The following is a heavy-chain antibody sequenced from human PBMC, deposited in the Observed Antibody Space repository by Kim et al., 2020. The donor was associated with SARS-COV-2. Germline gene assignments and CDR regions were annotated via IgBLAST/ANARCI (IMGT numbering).Heavy chain of an antibody. D-gene: IGHD6-13*01. CDR3: ARDGLWGNIAAGGKGMHY. Sequence: GGSLRLSCAASGFTFSSYGMHWVRQAPGKGLEWVAVISYDGSNKYYADSVKGRFTISRDNSKNTLYLQMNSLRAEDTAVYYCARDGLWGNIAAGGKGMHYWGQGTLVTVSS. J-gene: IGHJ4*02. CDR1: GFTFSSYG. CDR2: ISYDGSNK. V-gene: IGHV3-33*05.